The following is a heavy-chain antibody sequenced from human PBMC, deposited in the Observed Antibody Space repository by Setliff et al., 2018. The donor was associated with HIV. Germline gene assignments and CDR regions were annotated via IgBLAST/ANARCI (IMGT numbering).Heavy chain of an antibody. Sequence: HPGGSLRLSCAVSGFTFEDYGMTWVRQAPGKGLEWGSVINGGTTTYYADSVRGRFTISRDDAEKSVYLHMNSLSADDTAVYYCARAGVVEGYYYYYYMDVWGKGTTVTVSS. D-gene: IGHD2-15*01. CDR2: INGGTTT. V-gene: IGHV3-66*01. CDR1: GFTFEDYG. J-gene: IGHJ6*03. CDR3: ARAGVVEGYYYYYYMDV.